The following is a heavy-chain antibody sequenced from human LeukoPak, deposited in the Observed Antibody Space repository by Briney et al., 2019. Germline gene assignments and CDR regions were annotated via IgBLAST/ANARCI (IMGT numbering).Heavy chain of an antibody. CDR2: ISGSSSYI. D-gene: IGHD2-15*01. CDR1: GFTFSSYS. CDR3: ASIYCSGGSCYENVDP. Sequence: GGSLRLSCAASGFTFSSYSMNWVRQAPGKGLEWVSSISGSSSYIYYADSVKGRFTISRDNAKNPLYLQMNSLRAEDTAVYYCASIYCSGGSCYENVDPWGQGTLVTVSS. V-gene: IGHV3-21*01. J-gene: IGHJ5*02.